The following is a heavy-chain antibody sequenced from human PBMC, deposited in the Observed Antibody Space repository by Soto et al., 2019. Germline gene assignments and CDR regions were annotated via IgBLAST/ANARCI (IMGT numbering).Heavy chain of an antibody. CDR3: ARGTITIFGVVSYNWFDP. Sequence: GASVKVSCKASGGTFSSYAISWVRQAPGQGLEWMGGTIPIFGTANYAQKFQGRVTITADESTSTAYMELSSLRSEDTAVYYCARGTITIFGVVSYNWFDPWGQGTLVTVSS. J-gene: IGHJ5*02. CDR1: GGTFSSYA. D-gene: IGHD3-3*01. CDR2: TIPIFGTA. V-gene: IGHV1-69*13.